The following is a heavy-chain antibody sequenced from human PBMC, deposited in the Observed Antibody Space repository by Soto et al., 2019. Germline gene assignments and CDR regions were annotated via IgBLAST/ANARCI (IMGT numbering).Heavy chain of an antibody. V-gene: IGHV4-31*03. CDR3: ARGVGTDYSDYYFDY. CDR1: GGCIRSGGYY. D-gene: IGHD4-17*01. J-gene: IGHJ4*02. Sequence: QVQLQESGPGLVKPSQTLSLTCTVSGGCIRSGGYYWSWIRQPPGKGLEWIGYVYYSGSTYFNPSLKSRVTISVDTSKNQFSLKLSSVTAADTAVYYCARGVGTDYSDYYFDYWGQGTLVTVSS. CDR2: VYYSGST.